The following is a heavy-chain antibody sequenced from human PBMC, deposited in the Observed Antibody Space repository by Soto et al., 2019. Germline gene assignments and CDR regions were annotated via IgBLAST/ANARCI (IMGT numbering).Heavy chain of an antibody. D-gene: IGHD4-17*01. Sequence: PSETLSLTCTVSGDSISSGGSYWNWIRQRPGRGLEWMGYIFYSGSFYYTPSLRGRVMMSADTSKNQFYLRLSSVTAADTAVYYCARLRPVTNYFDYWGQGTLVTVSS. CDR3: ARLRPVTNYFDY. J-gene: IGHJ4*02. CDR1: GDSISSGGSY. CDR2: IFYSGSF. V-gene: IGHV4-31*03.